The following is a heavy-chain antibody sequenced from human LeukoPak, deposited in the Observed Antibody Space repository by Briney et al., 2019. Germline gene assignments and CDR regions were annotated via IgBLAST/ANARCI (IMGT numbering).Heavy chain of an antibody. V-gene: IGHV4-59*01. CDR2: IYYSGST. J-gene: IGHJ6*03. Sequence: MTSETLSLTCTVSGGSISSYYWSWIRQPPGKGLEWIGYIYYSGSTNYNPSLKSRVTISVDTSKNQFSLKLSSVTAADTAVYYCARAYFEGYSSSSRGRYYYYYYMDVWGKGTTVTVSS. CDR3: ARAYFEGYSSSSRGRYYYYYYMDV. CDR1: GGSISSYY. D-gene: IGHD6-6*01.